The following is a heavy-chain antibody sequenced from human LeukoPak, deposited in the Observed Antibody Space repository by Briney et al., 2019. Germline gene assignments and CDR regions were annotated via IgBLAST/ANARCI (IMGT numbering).Heavy chain of an antibody. Sequence: GGFLRLSCAASGFILNDYGMHWVRQAPGKGLEWVADIWFDKNQHFADSVKGRFAISRDNSKNTVYLQINSLRAEDTAVYYCARDRHCVNGVCHSPPGMDVWGQGTTVTVSS. CDR3: ARDRHCVNGVCHSPPGMDV. CDR1: GFILNDYG. CDR2: IWFDKNQ. D-gene: IGHD2-8*01. V-gene: IGHV3-33*01. J-gene: IGHJ6*02.